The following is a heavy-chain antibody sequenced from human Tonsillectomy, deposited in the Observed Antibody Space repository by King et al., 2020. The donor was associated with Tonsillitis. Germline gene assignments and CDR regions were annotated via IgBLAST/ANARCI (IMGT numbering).Heavy chain of an antibody. CDR1: GYSFITYW. CDR2: IYPGDSDT. V-gene: IGHV5-51*01. D-gene: IGHD3-22*01. J-gene: IGHJ4*02. Sequence: QLVQSGAEVRKPGESLRISCKASGYSFITYWIGWVRQMPGKGPEWMGIIYPGDSDTRYSPSFQGQVTISADQSISTAYLHWSSLKASDTAMYYCARNPTMMDPFDYWVQGTLVTVSS. CDR3: ARNPTMMDPFDY.